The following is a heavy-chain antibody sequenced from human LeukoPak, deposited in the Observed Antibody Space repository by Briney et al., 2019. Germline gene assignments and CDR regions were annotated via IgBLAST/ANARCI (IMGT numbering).Heavy chain of an antibody. CDR1: GGSISSGGYS. D-gene: IGHD3-9*01. CDR3: ATYDILTGTFDY. CDR2: IYHSGST. Sequence: SQTLSLTCAVSGGSISSGGYSWSWIRQPPGKGLEWIGYIYHSGSTYYNPSLKSRVTISVDRSKNQFSLKLSSVTAADTAVYYCATYDILTGTFDYWGQGTLVTVSS. J-gene: IGHJ4*02. V-gene: IGHV4-30-2*01.